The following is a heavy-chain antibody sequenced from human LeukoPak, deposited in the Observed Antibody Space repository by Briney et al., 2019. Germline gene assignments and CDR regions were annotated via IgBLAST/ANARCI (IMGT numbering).Heavy chain of an antibody. J-gene: IGHJ6*03. V-gene: IGHV1-69*04. CDR1: GGTFSSYA. Sequence: ASVKVSCKASGGTFSSYAISWVRQAPGQGLEWMGRIIPILGIATYAQKFQGRVTITADRSTSTAYMELSSLRSEDTAVYYCARSPNFGVVIEPYMDVWGKGTTVTVSS. D-gene: IGHD3-3*01. CDR2: IIPILGIA. CDR3: ARSPNFGVVIEPYMDV.